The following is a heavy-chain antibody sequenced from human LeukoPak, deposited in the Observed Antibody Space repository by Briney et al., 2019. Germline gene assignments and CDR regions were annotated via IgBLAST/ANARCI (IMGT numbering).Heavy chain of an antibody. CDR3: ARGTVAEYYFDY. J-gene: IGHJ4*02. Sequence: GGSLRLSCAASGFTFSSYGMHWVRQAPGKGLEWVAVISYDGSNKYYADSVKGRFTISRDNSKNTLYLQMNSLRAEDTAVYYCARGTVAEYYFDYWGQGTLVTVSS. CDR1: GFTFSSYG. V-gene: IGHV3-30*19. CDR2: ISYDGSNK. D-gene: IGHD6-19*01.